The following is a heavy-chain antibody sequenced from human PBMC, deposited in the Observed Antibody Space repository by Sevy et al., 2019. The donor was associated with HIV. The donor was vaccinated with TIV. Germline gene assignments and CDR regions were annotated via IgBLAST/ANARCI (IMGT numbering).Heavy chain of an antibody. D-gene: IGHD6-13*01. CDR2: IKQDGSEK. CDR1: GFTFSSYW. Sequence: GSLRLSCAASGFTFSSYWMSWVRQAPGKGLEWVANIKQDGSEKYYVDSVKGRFTISRDNAKNSLYLQMNSLRAEDTAVYYCARGSIAAAGRNMDVWGQGTTVTVSS. CDR3: ARGSIAAAGRNMDV. J-gene: IGHJ6*02. V-gene: IGHV3-7*03.